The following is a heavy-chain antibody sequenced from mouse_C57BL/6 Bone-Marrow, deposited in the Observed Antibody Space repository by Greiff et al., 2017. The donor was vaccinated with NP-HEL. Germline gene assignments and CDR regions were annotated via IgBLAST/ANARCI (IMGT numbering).Heavy chain of an antibody. CDR1: DSEVFPIAY. Sequence: QVQLKESGSELRSPGSSVKLSCKDFDSEVFPIAYMSWVRQKPGHGFEWIGGILPSIGRTIYGEKFEDKATLDADTLSNTAYLELNSLTSEDSAIYYCARGDDYDGVYYAMDYWGQGTSVTVSS. CDR2: ILPSIGRT. J-gene: IGHJ4*01. D-gene: IGHD2-4*01. CDR3: ARGDDYDGVYYAMDY. V-gene: IGHV15-2*01.